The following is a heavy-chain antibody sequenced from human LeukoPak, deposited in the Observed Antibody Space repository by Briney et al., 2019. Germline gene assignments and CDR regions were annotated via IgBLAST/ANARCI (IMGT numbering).Heavy chain of an antibody. Sequence: GGSLRLSCAASGFTFSSYAMHWVRQAPGKGLEWVAVISYDGSNKYYADSVKGRFTISRDNSKNTLYLQMNSLRAEDTAVYYCARDLGAFGGVINLGHFDYWGQGTLVTVSS. CDR2: ISYDGSNK. V-gene: IGHV3-30-3*01. CDR3: ARDLGAFGGVINLGHFDY. J-gene: IGHJ4*02. CDR1: GFTFSSYA. D-gene: IGHD3-16*02.